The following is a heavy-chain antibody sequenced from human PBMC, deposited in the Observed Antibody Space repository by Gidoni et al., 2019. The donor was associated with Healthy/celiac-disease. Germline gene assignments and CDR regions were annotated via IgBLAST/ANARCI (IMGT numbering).Heavy chain of an antibody. CDR2: INPNSCGT. J-gene: IGHJ6*03. CDR1: GYTFTGYY. D-gene: IGHD2-2*01. Sequence: QVQLVQSGAEVKKPGASVKVSCKASGYTFTGYYMHWVRQAPGQGLEWMGWINPNSCGTNYAQKFQGRVTMTRDTSISTAYMELSRLRSDDTAVYYCASEGLYCSSTSCYPSVMDVWGKGTTVTVSS. V-gene: IGHV1-2*02. CDR3: ASEGLYCSSTSCYPSVMDV.